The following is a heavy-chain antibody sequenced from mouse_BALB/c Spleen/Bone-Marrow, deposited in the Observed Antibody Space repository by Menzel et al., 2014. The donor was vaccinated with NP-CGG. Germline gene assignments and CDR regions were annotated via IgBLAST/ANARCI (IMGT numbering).Heavy chain of an antibody. Sequence: QVQLQQSGAEQVKPGASVKMSCKASGYTFXSYWMHWVKQRPGQGLEWIGVIDPSDSYTSYNQKFKGKATLTVDTSSSTAYMQLSSLTSEDSAVYYCTRSRDYGNWFAYWGQGTLVTVSA. V-gene: IGHV1S127*01. D-gene: IGHD2-1*01. CDR1: GYTFXSYW. CDR3: TRSRDYGNWFAY. J-gene: IGHJ3*01. CDR2: IDPSDSYT.